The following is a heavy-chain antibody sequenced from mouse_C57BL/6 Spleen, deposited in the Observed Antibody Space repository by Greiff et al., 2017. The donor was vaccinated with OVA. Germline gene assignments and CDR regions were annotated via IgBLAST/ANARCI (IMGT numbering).Heavy chain of an antibody. CDR2: ISYDGSN. Sequence: VQLKESGPGLVKPSQSLSLTCSVTGYSITSGYYWNWIRQFPGNKLEWMGYISYDGSNNYNPSLKNRISITRDTSKNQFFLKLNSVTTEDTATYYCARVGYYGNYRYFDYWGQGTTLTVSS. CDR1: GYSITSGYY. D-gene: IGHD2-1*01. V-gene: IGHV3-6*01. CDR3: ARVGYYGNYRYFDY. J-gene: IGHJ2*01.